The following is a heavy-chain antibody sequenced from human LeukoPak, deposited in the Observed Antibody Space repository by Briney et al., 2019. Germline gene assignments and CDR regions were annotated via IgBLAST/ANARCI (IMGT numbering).Heavy chain of an antibody. V-gene: IGHV3-33*01. J-gene: IGHJ4*02. CDR2: IWHDGTDK. Sequence: GGSLRLSCTASGFTFSSNDMHWVRQAPGKGLEWVAVIWHDGTDKYYADSVKGRFTISRDNYKNTLNLQMSSLRAEDTAVYYCARENGNRYGYLDYWGQGTLVTVSS. CDR1: GFTFSSND. D-gene: IGHD5-18*01. CDR3: ARENGNRYGYLDY.